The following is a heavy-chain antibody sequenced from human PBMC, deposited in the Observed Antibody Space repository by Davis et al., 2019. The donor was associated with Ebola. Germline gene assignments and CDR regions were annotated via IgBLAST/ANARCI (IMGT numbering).Heavy chain of an antibody. J-gene: IGHJ4*02. CDR1: GFTFTSSA. D-gene: IGHD4-17*01. CDR3: AAAVGAMTTVTEFDY. Sequence: SVKVSCKASGFTFTSSAMQWVRQARGQRLEWIGWIVVGSGNTNYAQKFQERVTITRDMSTSTAYMELSSLRSEDTAVYYCAAAVGAMTTVTEFDYWGQGTMVTVSS. V-gene: IGHV1-58*02. CDR2: IVVGSGNT.